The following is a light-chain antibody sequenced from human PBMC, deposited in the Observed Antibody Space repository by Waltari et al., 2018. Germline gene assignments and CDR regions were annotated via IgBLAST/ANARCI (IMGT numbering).Light chain of an antibody. CDR2: STS. J-gene: IGKJ1*01. Sequence: IQMTQSPSSLSASVGYSVTITCLPSQSISNFLNWYQQKPGKAPQLLISSTSTLQSGVPSRFSGSESGTDFTLTITALQPEDFATYFCQQTYTLPRTFGQGTKLEIK. CDR3: QQTYTLPRT. V-gene: IGKV1-39*01. CDR1: QSISNF.